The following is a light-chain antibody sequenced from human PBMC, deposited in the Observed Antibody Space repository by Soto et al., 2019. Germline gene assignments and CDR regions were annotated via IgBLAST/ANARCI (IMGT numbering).Light chain of an antibody. Sequence: EIVSTQSPATLSLSPGERATLSCRASQSVSSYLAWYQQKPGQAPRLLIYDASNRATGIPARFSGSGSGTDFTLTISRLEPEDFAVYYCQDYGTSWTFGQGTKVDIK. CDR3: QDYGTSWT. J-gene: IGKJ1*01. V-gene: IGKV3-11*01. CDR1: QSVSSY. CDR2: DAS.